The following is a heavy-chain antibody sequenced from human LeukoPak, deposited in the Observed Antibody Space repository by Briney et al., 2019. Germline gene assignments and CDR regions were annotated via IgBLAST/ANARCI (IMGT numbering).Heavy chain of an antibody. CDR1: GFSFNYYD. Sequence: GGSLRLSCVGSGFSFNYYDMNWVRQAPGKGLEWVSSISGDGSSTHYADSVRGRFTISRDNAKNSLYLQMDSLRAEDTAVYYCARGGEIVTIFGVVPHGNWFDPWGQGTLVTVSS. V-gene: IGHV3-21*01. J-gene: IGHJ5*02. CDR2: ISGDGSST. D-gene: IGHD3-3*01. CDR3: ARGGEIVTIFGVVPHGNWFDP.